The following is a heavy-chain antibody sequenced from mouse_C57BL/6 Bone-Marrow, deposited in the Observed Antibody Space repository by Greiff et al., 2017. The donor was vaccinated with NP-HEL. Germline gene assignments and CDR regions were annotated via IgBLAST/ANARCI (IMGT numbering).Heavy chain of an antibody. CDR3: ARDGYGSSYGY. Sequence: EVKLQESGGGLVKPGGSLKLSCAASGFTFSSYAMSWVRQTPEKRLEWVATISDGGSYTYYPDNVKGRFPISRDNAKNNLYLQMSHLKSEDTAMYYCARDGYGSSYGYWGQGTTLTVSS. V-gene: IGHV5-4*01. D-gene: IGHD1-1*01. CDR1: GFTFSSYA. J-gene: IGHJ2*01. CDR2: ISDGGSYT.